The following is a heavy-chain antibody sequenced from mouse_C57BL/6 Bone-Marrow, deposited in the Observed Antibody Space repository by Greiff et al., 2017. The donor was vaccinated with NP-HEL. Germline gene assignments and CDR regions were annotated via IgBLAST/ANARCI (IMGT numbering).Heavy chain of an antibody. D-gene: IGHD2-12*01. J-gene: IGHJ1*03. CDR3: TAYYRYFDV. Sequence: EVQLVEPGGGLVQPGGSMKLSCVASGFTFSNYWMNWVRQSPEKGLEWVAQIRLKSDNYETHYAESVKGKFTISRDDSKSSIYLQMNNLRAEDTGIYYCTAYYRYFDVWGTGTTVTVSS. CDR2: IRLKSDNYET. CDR1: GFTFSNYW. V-gene: IGHV6-3*01.